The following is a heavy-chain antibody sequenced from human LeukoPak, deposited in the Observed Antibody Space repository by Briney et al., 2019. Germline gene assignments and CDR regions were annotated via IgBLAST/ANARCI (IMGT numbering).Heavy chain of an antibody. CDR3: ARSTGPIDY. Sequence: SQTLSLTCAISGDSVSSNSAAWNWIRQSPSRGLEWLGRTYYRSKWYTYYAASVKSRIAINRDTSRNQFSLQLNSVTPEDTAVYYCARSTGPIDYWGQGTLVTVSS. J-gene: IGHJ4*02. CDR2: TYYRSKWYT. V-gene: IGHV6-1*01. CDR1: GDSVSSNSAA. D-gene: IGHD1-1*01.